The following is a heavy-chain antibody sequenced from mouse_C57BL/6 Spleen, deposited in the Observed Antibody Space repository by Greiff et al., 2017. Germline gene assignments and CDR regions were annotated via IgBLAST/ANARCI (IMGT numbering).Heavy chain of an antibody. Sequence: VQLQQSGPVLVKPGASVKMSCKASGYTFTDYYMNWVKQSHGKSLEWIGVINPYNGGTSYNQKFKGKATLTVDKSSSTAYMELNSLTSEDSAVYYCARSGVDYYGSRGGFDYWGQGTTLTVSS. V-gene: IGHV1-19*01. CDR1: GYTFTDYY. CDR2: INPYNGGT. D-gene: IGHD1-1*01. CDR3: ARSGVDYYGSRGGFDY. J-gene: IGHJ2*01.